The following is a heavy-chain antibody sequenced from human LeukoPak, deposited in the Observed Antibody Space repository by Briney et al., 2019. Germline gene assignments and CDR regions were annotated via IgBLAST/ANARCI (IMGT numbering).Heavy chain of an antibody. J-gene: IGHJ6*02. CDR2: IWYDGSNI. Sequence: GGSLRLSCAASGFTFRNYGMHWVRQAPGKGLEWVAFIWYDGSNIYYADSVKGRFTISRDNSKNTVFLQMNNLRVGDTAVFYCARERRPFFDILTGYHSPLYGMNIWGQGTTVAVSS. CDR3: ARERRPFFDILTGYHSPLYGMNI. CDR1: GFTFRNYG. V-gene: IGHV3-33*01. D-gene: IGHD3-9*01.